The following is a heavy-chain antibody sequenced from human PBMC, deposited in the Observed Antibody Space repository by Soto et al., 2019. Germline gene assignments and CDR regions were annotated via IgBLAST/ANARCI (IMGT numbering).Heavy chain of an antibody. V-gene: IGHV3-48*01. CDR1: GFALSYYN. Sequence: EVQLVESGGGLVQPGGSLRLSCAASGFALSYYNMKWVRQAPGKGLEWISDISSSSGATYYADSVKGRFTIARDYAKNSLYLQMNNLKVEDTAIYYCVRDSAYPFDYWGQGTLVTVSS. J-gene: IGHJ4*02. CDR2: ISSSSGAT. CDR3: VRDSAYPFDY.